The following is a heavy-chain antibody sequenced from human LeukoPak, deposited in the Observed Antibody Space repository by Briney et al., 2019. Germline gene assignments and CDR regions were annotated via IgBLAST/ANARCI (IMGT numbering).Heavy chain of an antibody. CDR1: GYTFTSYG. J-gene: IGHJ6*02. CDR3: ARDGSAADIYYYGMDV. CDR2: ISAYNGNT. V-gene: IGHV1-18*01. Sequence: ASVKVSCTASGYTFTSYGISWVRQAPGQGLEWMGWISAYNGNTNYAQKLQGRVTMTTDTSTSTAYMELRSLRSDDTAVYYCARDGSAADIYYYGMDVWGQGTTVTVSS. D-gene: IGHD3-10*01.